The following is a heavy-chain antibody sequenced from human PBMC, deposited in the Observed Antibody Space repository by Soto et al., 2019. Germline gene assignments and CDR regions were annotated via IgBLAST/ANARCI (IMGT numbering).Heavy chain of an antibody. Sequence: QVQLVESGGGVVQPGRSLRLSCAASGFTFSSYGMHWVRQAPGKGLEWVAVIWYDGSNKYYADSVKGRFTISRDNSKNTLYLQMNRLRAEDTAVYYCARGQEDGGNSDFDYWGQGTLVTVSS. V-gene: IGHV3-33*01. CDR1: GFTFSSYG. J-gene: IGHJ4*02. CDR2: IWYDGSNK. D-gene: IGHD2-21*02. CDR3: ARGQEDGGNSDFDY.